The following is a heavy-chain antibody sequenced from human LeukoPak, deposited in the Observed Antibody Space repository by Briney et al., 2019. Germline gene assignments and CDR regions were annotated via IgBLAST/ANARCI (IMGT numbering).Heavy chain of an antibody. Sequence: SGTLSLTCTVSGGSISSGGYYWSWIRQHPGTGLEWIGYIYYSGSTYYNPSLKSRVTISVDTSKNQFSLKLSSVTAADTAVYYCATVTRDAFDIWGQGTMVTVSS. CDR3: ATVTRDAFDI. J-gene: IGHJ3*02. D-gene: IGHD3-10*01. V-gene: IGHV4-31*03. CDR1: GGSISSGGYY. CDR2: IYYSGST.